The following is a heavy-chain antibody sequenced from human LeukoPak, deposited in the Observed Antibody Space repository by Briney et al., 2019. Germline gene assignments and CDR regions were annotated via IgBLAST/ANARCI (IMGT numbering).Heavy chain of an antibody. Sequence: GRSLRLSCAASGFTFSSYAMHWVRQAPGKGLEWVAVISYDGSNKYYADSVKGRFTISRDNSKNTLYLQMNSLRAEDTAVYYCARDSYDSSGYYQYYYYYYYMDVWGKGTTVTVSS. CDR2: ISYDGSNK. CDR1: GFTFSSYA. D-gene: IGHD3-22*01. CDR3: ARDSYDSSGYYQYYYYYYYMDV. J-gene: IGHJ6*03. V-gene: IGHV3-30-3*01.